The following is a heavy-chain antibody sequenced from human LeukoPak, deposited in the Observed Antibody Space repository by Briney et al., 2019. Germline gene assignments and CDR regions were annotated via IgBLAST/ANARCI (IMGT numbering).Heavy chain of an antibody. CDR3: ARDSSSGWFVDY. Sequence: GGSLRLSCAASGFTFSSYGMRWVRQAPGKGLEWVSSISSSSSYIYYADSVKGRFTISRDNAKNSLYLQMNSLRAEDTAVYYCARDSSSGWFVDYWGQGTLVTVSS. CDR1: GFTFSSYG. J-gene: IGHJ4*02. V-gene: IGHV3-21*01. D-gene: IGHD6-19*01. CDR2: ISSSSSYI.